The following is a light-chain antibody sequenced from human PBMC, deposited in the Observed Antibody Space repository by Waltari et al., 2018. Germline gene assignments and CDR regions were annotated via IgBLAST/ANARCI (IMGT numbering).Light chain of an antibody. V-gene: IGKV1-39*01. Sequence: DIQMTQSPSSLSASVGDRVTITCRESQSISSYLNWYQQKPGKAPKLLIYAASSLQSGVPSRFSGSGSGTDFTLTISSLQPEDFATYYCRQSYSTPVTFGGGTKVEIK. CDR3: RQSYSTPVT. J-gene: IGKJ4*01. CDR1: QSISSY. CDR2: AAS.